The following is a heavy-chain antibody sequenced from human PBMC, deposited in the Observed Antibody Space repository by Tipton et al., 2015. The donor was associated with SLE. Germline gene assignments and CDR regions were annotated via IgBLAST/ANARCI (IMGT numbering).Heavy chain of an antibody. CDR1: GFAFDDYG. CDR2: INWNGDST. V-gene: IGHV3-20*04. CDR3: AKDPTMVQGVIMGGEFDY. J-gene: IGHJ4*02. Sequence: SLRLSCAASGFAFDDYGMSWVRQAPGKGLEWVSHINWNGDSTGYADSVKGRFTISRDNAKNSLYLQMNSLRAEDTALYYCAKDPTMVQGVIMGGEFDYWGQGTLVTVSS. D-gene: IGHD3-10*01.